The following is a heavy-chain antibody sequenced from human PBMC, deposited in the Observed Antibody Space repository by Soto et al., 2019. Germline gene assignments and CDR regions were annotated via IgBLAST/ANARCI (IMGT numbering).Heavy chain of an antibody. CDR3: ARGAIFGVVTYFDY. J-gene: IGHJ4*02. V-gene: IGHV1-2*04. Sequence: EASVKVSCKASGYTFTGYYMHWVRQAPGQGLEWMGWINPNSGGTNYAQKFQGWVTMTRDTSISTAYMELSRLRSDDTAVYYCARGAIFGVVTYFDYWGQGTLVTVSS. CDR1: GYTFTGYY. CDR2: INPNSGGT. D-gene: IGHD3-3*01.